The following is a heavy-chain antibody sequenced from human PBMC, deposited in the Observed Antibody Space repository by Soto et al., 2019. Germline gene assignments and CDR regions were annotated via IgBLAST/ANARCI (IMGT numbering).Heavy chain of an antibody. CDR3: ASAGYSSSWSFYYFDY. J-gene: IGHJ4*02. CDR1: GYTFTGYY. Sequence: ASVKASCKASGYTFTGYYMHWVRQAPGQGLEWMGWINPNSGGTNYAQKFQGWVTMTRDTSISTAYMELSRLRSDDTAVYYCASAGYSSSWSFYYFDYWGQGTLVTVSS. D-gene: IGHD6-13*01. V-gene: IGHV1-2*04. CDR2: INPNSGGT.